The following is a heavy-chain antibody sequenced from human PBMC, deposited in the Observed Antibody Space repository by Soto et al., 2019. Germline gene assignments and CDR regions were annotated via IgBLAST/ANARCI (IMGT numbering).Heavy chain of an antibody. CDR3: ARVSEVYYGGDCYSDAYDI. CDR1: GGSISSGGYY. J-gene: IGHJ3*02. D-gene: IGHD2-21*02. Sequence: SETLSLTCTVSGGSISSGGYYWSWIRQHPGKGLEWIGYIYYSGSTYYNPSLKSRVTISVDTSKNQFSLKLSSVTAADTAVYYCARVSEVYYGGDCYSDAYDIWGRGTMVTVSS. V-gene: IGHV4-31*03. CDR2: IYYSGST.